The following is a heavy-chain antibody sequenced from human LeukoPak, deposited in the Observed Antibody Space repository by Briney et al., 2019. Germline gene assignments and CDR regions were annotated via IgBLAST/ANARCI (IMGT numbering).Heavy chain of an antibody. CDR2: INWNSAST. J-gene: IGHJ5*02. Sequence: GRSLRLSRAASGFTFEDYAMHWVRQAPGKGLEWVSGINWNSASTGYADSVKGRFTISRDNVMNSLYLQMNSLRPEDTALYYCVKDRRNPYRPEGPFDPWGQGTLVTVSS. V-gene: IGHV3-9*01. D-gene: IGHD1-14*01. CDR1: GFTFEDYA. CDR3: VKDRRNPYRPEGPFDP.